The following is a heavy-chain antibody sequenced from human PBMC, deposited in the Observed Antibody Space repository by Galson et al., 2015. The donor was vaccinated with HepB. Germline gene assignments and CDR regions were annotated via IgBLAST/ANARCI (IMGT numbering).Heavy chain of an antibody. CDR3: TTDLNPIDIVLMVYAIGFSGY. CDR2: IKSKTDGGTT. CDR1: GFTFSNAW. D-gene: IGHD2-8*01. V-gene: IGHV3-15*07. Sequence: SLRLSCAASGFTFSNAWMNWVRQAPGKGLEWVGRIKSKTDGGTTDYAAPVKGRFTISRDDSKNTLYLQMNSLKTEDTAVYYCTTDLNPIDIVLMVYAIGFSGYWGQGTLVTVSS. J-gene: IGHJ4*02.